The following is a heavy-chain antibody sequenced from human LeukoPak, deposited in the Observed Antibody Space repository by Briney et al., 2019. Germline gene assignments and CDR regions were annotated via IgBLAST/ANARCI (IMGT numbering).Heavy chain of an antibody. CDR3: VFSLVTDFDS. CDR1: GFTFIIYS. CDR2: ISSGSSTI. D-gene: IGHD2-21*02. Sequence: GGSLRLSCAASGFTFIIYSMNWVRQAPGQGLEWISYISSGSSTIYYADSVKGRFTISRDNAKNSLYLQMNSLRDKDTAVYYCVFSLVTDFDSWGQGTLVTVSS. J-gene: IGHJ4*02. V-gene: IGHV3-48*02.